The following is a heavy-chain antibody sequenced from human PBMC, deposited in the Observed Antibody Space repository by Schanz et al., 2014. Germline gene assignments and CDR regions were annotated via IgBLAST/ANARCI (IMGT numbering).Heavy chain of an antibody. CDR1: GFAFSSYG. J-gene: IGHJ4*02. Sequence: EVQLLESGGGLVQPGGSLRLSCLASGFAFSSYGMNWLRQAPGKGLEWVSSFNDGGVNKYYADSVKGRFTISSDNSKSTLYLQMSSLRAEDTAVYYCAKSQGSVFDYWAQGTLVTVSS. CDR3: AKSQGSVFDY. D-gene: IGHD6-25*01. CDR2: FNDGGVNK. V-gene: IGHV3-23*01.